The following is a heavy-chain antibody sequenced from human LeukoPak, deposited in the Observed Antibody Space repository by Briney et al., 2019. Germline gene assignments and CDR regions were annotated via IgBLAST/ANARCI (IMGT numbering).Heavy chain of an antibody. J-gene: IGHJ3*02. CDR2: ISSSGGPK. CDR1: GFSFSASE. D-gene: IGHD3-10*01. V-gene: IGHV3-48*03. Sequence: PGGPLRLSCAASGFSFSASEMNWVRQAPGKGLEWVSYISSSGGPKFYADSVRGRFTVSRDNAKNSLYLQINSLRVEDTAAYYCARIRRVFDIWGQGTMVTVSS. CDR3: ARIRRVFDI.